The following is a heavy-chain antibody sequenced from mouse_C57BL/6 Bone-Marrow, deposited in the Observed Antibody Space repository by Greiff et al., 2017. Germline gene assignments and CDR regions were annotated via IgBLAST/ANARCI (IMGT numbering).Heavy chain of an antibody. Sequence: QVQLQQPGAELVKPGASVTVSCKASGYTFTSYWMHWVKQRPGQGLEWIGRIHPSDSATNYNQKFKGKATLTVYKSSSPAYMQLSSLTSEDSAVYYCATVLAMDYWGQGTSVTVSS. D-gene: IGHD1-1*01. V-gene: IGHV1-74*01. CDR3: ATVLAMDY. CDR1: GYTFTSYW. J-gene: IGHJ4*01. CDR2: IHPSDSAT.